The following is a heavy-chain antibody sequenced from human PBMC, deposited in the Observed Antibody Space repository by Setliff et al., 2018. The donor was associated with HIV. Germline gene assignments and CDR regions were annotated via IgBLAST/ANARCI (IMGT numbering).Heavy chain of an antibody. CDR1: GYTFTGYY. J-gene: IGHJ3*02. CDR2: INPNSGGT. V-gene: IGHV1-2*04. Sequence: GASVKVSCKASGYTFTGYYMHWVRQAPGQGLEWMGWINPNSGGTNYAQKFQGWVTMTRDTSISTAYMELSRLRSDDTAVYYCARPLTPSYNFWGDAFSIWGQGTMVTVSS. D-gene: IGHD3-3*01. CDR3: ARPLTPSYNFWGDAFSI.